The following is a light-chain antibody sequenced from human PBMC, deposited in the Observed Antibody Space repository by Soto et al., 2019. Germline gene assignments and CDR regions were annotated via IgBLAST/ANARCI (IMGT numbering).Light chain of an antibody. CDR1: DSNIGASYD. CDR3: QSYGSGVSVV. CDR2: ETD. Sequence: QSVLTQPPSISGAPGQRVTITCTGSDSNIGASYDVNWYQHLPGAAPNLLIYETDNRPSGVPDRFSASRSGASASLAIDNRQTGDEGDYYCQSYGSGVSVVFGEGTKLTV. V-gene: IGLV1-40*01. J-gene: IGLJ2*01.